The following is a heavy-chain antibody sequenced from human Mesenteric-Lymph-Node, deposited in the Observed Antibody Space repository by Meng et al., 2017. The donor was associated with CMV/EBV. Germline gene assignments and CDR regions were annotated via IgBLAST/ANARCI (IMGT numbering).Heavy chain of an antibody. CDR1: GYTFSSYG. CDR3: ARDVHSSTGAYYYYYGMDV. Sequence: PSVKVSCKASGYTFSSYGISWVRQAPGQGLEWMGWISGYNGNTNYAQNFQGRVTIMRDTSTSTVYMELKTLRSDDTAVYYCARDVHSSTGAYYYYYGMDVWGQGTTVTVSS. V-gene: IGHV1-18*01. CDR2: ISGYNGNT. D-gene: IGHD6-13*01. J-gene: IGHJ6*02.